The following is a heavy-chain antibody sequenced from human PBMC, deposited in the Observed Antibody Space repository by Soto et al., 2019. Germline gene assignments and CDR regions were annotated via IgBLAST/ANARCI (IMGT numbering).Heavy chain of an antibody. CDR1: GYTFTVYY. CDR2: INPKSGGT. D-gene: IGHD1-26*01. Sequence: ASVKVSCKASGYTFTVYYMHWVRQAPGQGLEWMGRINPKSGGTMYPQKFQGRVTMTWDTSISTAYMALTRLRSDDTAVYYCARDLAKGGGSAGFDYRGKGTLVTVSS. V-gene: IGHV1-2*02. CDR3: ARDLAKGGGSAGFDY. J-gene: IGHJ4*02.